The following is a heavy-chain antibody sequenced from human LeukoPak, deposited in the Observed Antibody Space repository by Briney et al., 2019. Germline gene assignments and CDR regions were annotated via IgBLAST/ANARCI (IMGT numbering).Heavy chain of an antibody. D-gene: IGHD6-13*01. Sequence: GGSLRLSCAASGFTFSSYEMNWVRQAPGKGLEWVAFIRYDGSNKYYADSVKGRFTISRDNSKNTLYLQMNSLRAEDTAVYYCASPYSSRWYELCYWGQGTLVTVSS. CDR2: IRYDGSNK. J-gene: IGHJ4*02. CDR3: ASPYSSRWYELCY. CDR1: GFTFSSYE. V-gene: IGHV3-30*02.